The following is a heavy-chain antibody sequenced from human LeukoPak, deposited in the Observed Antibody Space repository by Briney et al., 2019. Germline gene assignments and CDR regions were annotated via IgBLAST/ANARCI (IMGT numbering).Heavy chain of an antibody. V-gene: IGHV3-23*01. CDR1: GFTFSNYA. CDR2: LTGSGDGT. CDR3: AKGLRYFDWLWDY. D-gene: IGHD3-9*01. Sequence: GGSLRLSCAASGFTFSNYAMSWVRQAPGKGLEWVSSLTGSGDGTYYADSVKGRFTISRDNSKNTLYLQMNSLRAEDTAVYYCAKGLRYFDWLWDYWGQGTLVTVSS. J-gene: IGHJ4*02.